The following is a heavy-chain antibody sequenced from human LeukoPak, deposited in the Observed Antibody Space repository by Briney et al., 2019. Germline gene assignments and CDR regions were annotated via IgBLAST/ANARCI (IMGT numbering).Heavy chain of an antibody. D-gene: IGHD3-10*01. J-gene: IGHJ4*02. Sequence: GASVKVSCKASGYTFTSYYMHWVRQAPGQGLEWMGIINPSGGSTSYAQKFQGRVTMTRDTSTSTVYTELSSLRSEDTAVYYCARDPDYYGSGTENDYWGQGTLVTVSS. CDR3: ARDPDYYGSGTENDY. CDR2: INPSGGST. V-gene: IGHV1-46*01. CDR1: GYTFTSYY.